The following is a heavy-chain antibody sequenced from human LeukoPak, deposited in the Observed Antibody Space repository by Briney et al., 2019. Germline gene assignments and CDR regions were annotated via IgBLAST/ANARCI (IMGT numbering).Heavy chain of an antibody. CDR3: AKMPPLSLIAVADTANYYYGMDV. D-gene: IGHD6-19*01. V-gene: IGHV3-23*01. CDR1: GFTFSSYV. CDR2: ISGSGIKT. J-gene: IGHJ6*02. Sequence: PGGSQRLSCAASGFTFSSYVMSWARQAPGKGLEWVSDISGSGIKTYYADSVKGRFTISRDNSKSTLYLQMNSLRAEDTAVYYCAKMPPLSLIAVADTANYYYGMDVWGQGTTVTVSS.